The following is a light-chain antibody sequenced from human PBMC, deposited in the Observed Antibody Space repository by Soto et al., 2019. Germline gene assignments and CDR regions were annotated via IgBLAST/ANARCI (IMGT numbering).Light chain of an antibody. CDR1: QAIFTY. CDR2: SAS. J-gene: IGKJ1*01. CDR3: QKSYGTLWP. V-gene: IGKV1-39*01. Sequence: DVQMTQSPSSLSASIGDRVTITCRASQAIFTYLNWYQHIPGKAPKLLIYSASKLHTGVPSRFSASGSGTEFTLTISSLQPEDFATYYCQKSYGTLWPFGPGTRVDIK.